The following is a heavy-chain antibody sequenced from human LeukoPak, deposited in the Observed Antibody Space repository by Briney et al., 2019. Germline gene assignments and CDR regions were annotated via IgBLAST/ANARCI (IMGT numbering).Heavy chain of an antibody. Sequence: KPSETLSLTCAVYGGSFSGYYWSWIRQPPGKGLEWIGEINHSGSTNYNPSLKSRVTISVDTSKNQFSLKLSSVTAADTAVYYCARRPPYYYGSGSRGGFDYWGQGTLVTVSS. D-gene: IGHD3-10*01. CDR1: GGSFSGYY. J-gene: IGHJ4*02. CDR2: INHSGST. CDR3: ARRPPYYYGSGSRGGFDY. V-gene: IGHV4-34*01.